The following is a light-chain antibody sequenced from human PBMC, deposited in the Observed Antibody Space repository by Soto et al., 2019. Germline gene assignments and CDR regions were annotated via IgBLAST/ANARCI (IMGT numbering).Light chain of an antibody. CDR3: QQRSNWPPYT. Sequence: EIVLTQSPATLSLSPGERATLSCRASQSVSSYLAWYQQKPGQAPRLLIYDASNRATGITARFSGSGYGTDFTLSIRSLEPEDFAVYYCQQRSNWPPYTFGHGTKLEIK. CDR2: DAS. V-gene: IGKV3-11*01. J-gene: IGKJ2*01. CDR1: QSVSSY.